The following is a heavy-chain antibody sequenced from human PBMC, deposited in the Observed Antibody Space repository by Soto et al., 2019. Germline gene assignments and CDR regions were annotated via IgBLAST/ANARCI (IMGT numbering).Heavy chain of an antibody. Sequence: GGSLRLSCAASGFTFSSYAMHWVRQAPGKGLEWVAVISYDGSNKYYADSVKGRFTISRDNSKNTPYLQMNSLRAEDTAVYYCARDSGGVPAAPTGWFDPWGQGTLVTVSS. V-gene: IGHV3-30-3*01. D-gene: IGHD2-2*01. CDR2: ISYDGSNK. CDR3: ARDSGGVPAAPTGWFDP. J-gene: IGHJ5*02. CDR1: GFTFSSYA.